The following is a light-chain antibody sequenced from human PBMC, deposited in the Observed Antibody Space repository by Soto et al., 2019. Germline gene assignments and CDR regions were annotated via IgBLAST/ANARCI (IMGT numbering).Light chain of an antibody. Sequence: QSVLTQPPSASGTPGQRVTISCSGSSSNIGSETVNWYQQVPGTAPKLLIYANNQRPSGVPDRFSVSKSGNSASLAIGGFQSEYEADYYCAAWDDSLKGWVFGGGTKLTVL. CDR2: ANN. J-gene: IGLJ3*02. CDR1: SSNIGSET. CDR3: AAWDDSLKGWV. V-gene: IGLV1-44*01.